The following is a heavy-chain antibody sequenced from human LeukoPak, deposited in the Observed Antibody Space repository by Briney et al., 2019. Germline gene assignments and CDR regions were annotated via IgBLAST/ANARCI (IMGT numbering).Heavy chain of an antibody. CDR2: IYYSGST. D-gene: IGHD3-16*02. CDR3: ARSVIPGDAFDI. V-gene: IGHV4-61*01. Sequence: SETLSLTCTVSGGSVSSGSYYWSWIRQPPGKGLEWIGYIYYSGSTNYNPSLKSRVTISVDTSKNQFSLKLSSVTAADTAVYYCARSVIPGDAFDIWAKGQWSPSLQ. J-gene: IGHJ3*02. CDR1: GGSVSSGSYY.